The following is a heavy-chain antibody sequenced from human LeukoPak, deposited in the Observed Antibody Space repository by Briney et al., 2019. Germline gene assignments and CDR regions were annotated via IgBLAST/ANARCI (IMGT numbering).Heavy chain of an antibody. D-gene: IGHD5-24*01. CDR3: ARGSPSVEMATDY. Sequence: GGSLRLSCAASGFTFSDYYMSWIRQAPGKGLEWVSYISSSGSTIYYADSVKGRFTISRDNAKNSLYLQMNSLRAEDTAVCYCARGSPSVEMATDYWGQGTLVTVSS. CDR1: GFTFSDYY. V-gene: IGHV3-11*01. J-gene: IGHJ4*02. CDR2: ISSSGSTI.